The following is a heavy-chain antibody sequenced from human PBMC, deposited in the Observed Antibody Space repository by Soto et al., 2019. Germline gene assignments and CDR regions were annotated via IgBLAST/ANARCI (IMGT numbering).Heavy chain of an antibody. CDR3: AKAEKPPADLKPWGYYYYYYMDV. V-gene: IGHV3-23*01. J-gene: IGHJ6*03. Sequence: EVQLLESGGGLVQPGGSLRLSCAASGFTFSSYAMSWVRQAPGKGLEWVSAISGSGGSTYYADSVKGRFTISRDNSKNTLYLQMNSLRAEDTAVYYCAKAEKPPADLKPWGYYYYYYMDVWGKGTTVTVSS. CDR1: GFTFSSYA. D-gene: IGHD7-27*01. CDR2: ISGSGGST.